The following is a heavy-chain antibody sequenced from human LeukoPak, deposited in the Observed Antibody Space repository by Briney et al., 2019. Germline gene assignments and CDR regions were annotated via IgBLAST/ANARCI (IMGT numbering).Heavy chain of an antibody. CDR2: IYDSGST. V-gene: IGHV4-61*08. CDR1: GGSISSGGYY. Sequence: SETLSLTCTVSGGSISSGGYYWSWIRQPPGKGLEWIGYIYDSGSTTYNPSLKSRVTISVDTSKNQFSLKLSSVTAADTAVYYCAREGYSSGWYRFDPWGQGTLVTVSS. D-gene: IGHD6-19*01. J-gene: IGHJ5*02. CDR3: AREGYSSGWYRFDP.